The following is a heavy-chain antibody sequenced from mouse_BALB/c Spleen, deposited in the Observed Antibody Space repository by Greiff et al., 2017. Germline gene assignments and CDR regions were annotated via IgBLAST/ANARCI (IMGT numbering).Heavy chain of an antibody. CDR1: GFTFSSYA. D-gene: IGHD2-2*01. CDR3: ASLYYGYDGAWFAY. J-gene: IGHJ3*01. V-gene: IGHV5-6-5*01. Sequence: EVKVVESGGGLVKPGGSLKLSCAASGFTFSSYAMSWVRQTPEKRLEWVASISSGGSTYYPDSVKGRFTISRDNARNILYLQMSSLRSEDTAMYYCASLYYGYDGAWFAYWGQGTLVTVSA. CDR2: ISSGGST.